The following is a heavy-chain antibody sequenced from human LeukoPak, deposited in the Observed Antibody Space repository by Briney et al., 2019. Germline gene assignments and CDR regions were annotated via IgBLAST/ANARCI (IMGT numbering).Heavy chain of an antibody. D-gene: IGHD6-19*01. Sequence: SETLSLTCTVSGGSISSYYWSWIRQPAGKGLEWIGRIYVSGSANYNPSLKSRVTMSVDTSKNQLSLKLSSVTAADTAAYYCAEGAVAADFDYWGQGTLVTVSS. J-gene: IGHJ4*02. CDR3: AEGAVAADFDY. CDR1: GGSISSYY. V-gene: IGHV4-4*07. CDR2: IYVSGSA.